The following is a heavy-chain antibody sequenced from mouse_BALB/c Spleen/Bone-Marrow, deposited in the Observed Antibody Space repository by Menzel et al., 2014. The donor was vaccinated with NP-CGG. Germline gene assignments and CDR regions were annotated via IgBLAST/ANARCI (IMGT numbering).Heavy chain of an antibody. D-gene: IGHD2-3*01. J-gene: IGHJ3*01. CDR3: VRGGWLLLFAY. CDR2: IDPANGNT. V-gene: IGHV14-3*02. Sequence: VHVKQSGAELVKPGASVKLSCTASGFNIKDTYMHWVKQRPEQGLEWIGGIDPANGNTKYDPKFLGKATITADTSSNTACLQLSSLTSEDTAVYYCVRGGWLLLFAYWGQGTLVTVSA. CDR1: GFNIKDTY.